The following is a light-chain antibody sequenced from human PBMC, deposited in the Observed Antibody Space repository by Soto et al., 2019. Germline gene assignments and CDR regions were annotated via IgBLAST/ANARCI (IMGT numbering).Light chain of an antibody. CDR1: SGHSSYA. CDR2: LNSDGSH. V-gene: IGLV4-69*01. CDR3: QTWGTGLLV. J-gene: IGLJ3*02. Sequence: QAVVTQSPSASASLGASVKLTCTLSSGHSSYAIAWHQQQPEKGPRYLMKLNSDGSHSKGDGIPDRFSGSSSGAERYLTISRLQSEDEAGYYCQTWGTGLLVFGGGTKLTVL.